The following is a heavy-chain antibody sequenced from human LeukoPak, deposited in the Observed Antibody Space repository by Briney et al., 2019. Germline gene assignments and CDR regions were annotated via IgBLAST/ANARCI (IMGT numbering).Heavy chain of an antibody. J-gene: IGHJ4*02. Sequence: GGSLRLSCAASGFTFSDYYMSWIRQAPGKGLEWVSYISSSGSTIYYADSVKGRFTISRDNATNSLYLQMNSLSAEDTAVYYCARAEGVVVPAAILDYWGQGTLVTVSS. V-gene: IGHV3-11*01. CDR1: GFTFSDYY. CDR2: ISSSGSTI. CDR3: ARAEGVVVPAAILDY. D-gene: IGHD2-2*02.